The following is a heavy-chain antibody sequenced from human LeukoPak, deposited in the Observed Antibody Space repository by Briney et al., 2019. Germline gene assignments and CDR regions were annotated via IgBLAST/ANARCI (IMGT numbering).Heavy chain of an antibody. J-gene: IGHJ6*03. V-gene: IGHV4-59*11. CDR3: ARALTRSGYLVAYYYYMDV. Sequence: SETLSLTCTVSGGSISSHYWSCIRQPPGKGLEWIGYIYYSGSTNYNPSLKSRVTISVDTSKNQFSLKLSSVTAADTAVYYCARALTRSGYLVAYYYYMDVWGKGTTVTVSS. CDR1: GGSISSHY. CDR2: IYYSGST. D-gene: IGHD3-22*01.